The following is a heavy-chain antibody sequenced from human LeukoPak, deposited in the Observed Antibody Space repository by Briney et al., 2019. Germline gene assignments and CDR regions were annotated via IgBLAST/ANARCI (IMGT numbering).Heavy chain of an antibody. D-gene: IGHD2-2*01. J-gene: IGHJ6*02. V-gene: IGHV5-51*01. CDR1: GYSFTSYW. Sequence: GESLKISCKGSGYSFTSYWIGWVRQMPGKGLEWMGIIYPGDSDTRYSPSFQGQVTISADKSISTAYLQWSSLKASDTAMYYCARHGGVPDYYYGMDVWGQGTTVTVSS. CDR3: ARHGGVPDYYYGMDV. CDR2: IYPGDSDT.